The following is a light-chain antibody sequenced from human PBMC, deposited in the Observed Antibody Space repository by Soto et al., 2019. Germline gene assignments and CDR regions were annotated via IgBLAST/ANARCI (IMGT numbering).Light chain of an antibody. CDR2: GAS. CDR3: QQYGSSTTFT. V-gene: IGKV3-20*01. Sequence: EIVLTQSPGTLSLSPGERATLSCRASQSVSSSYLAWYQQKPGQAPRLLIYGASSRATGIPDRFSGSGSVTDFALTISRLEPEDFAVYYCQQYGSSTTFTFGGGTKVEIK. CDR1: QSVSSSY. J-gene: IGKJ4*01.